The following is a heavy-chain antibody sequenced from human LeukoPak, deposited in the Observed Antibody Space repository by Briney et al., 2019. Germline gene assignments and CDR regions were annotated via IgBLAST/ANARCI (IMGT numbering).Heavy chain of an antibody. CDR2: ISSSSSYI. Sequence: GGSLRLSCAASGFTFSSYSMNWVRQAPGKGLEWVSSISSSSSYIYYADSVKGRFTISRDNAKNSLYLQMNSLRAEDTAVYYCARGANWPTYFDYWGQGTLVTVSS. J-gene: IGHJ4*02. D-gene: IGHD7-27*01. V-gene: IGHV3-21*01. CDR3: ARGANWPTYFDY. CDR1: GFTFSSYS.